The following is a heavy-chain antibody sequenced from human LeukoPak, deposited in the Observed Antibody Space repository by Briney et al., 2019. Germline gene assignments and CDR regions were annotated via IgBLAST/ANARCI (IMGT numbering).Heavy chain of an antibody. V-gene: IGHV4-39*01. CDR1: GGSISNSYYY. D-gene: IGHD5-18*01. CDR3: ASGMGHVDTAMVGDFDY. J-gene: IGHJ4*02. CDR2: IYYSGST. Sequence: PSETLSLTCTVSGGSISNSYYYWGWTRQPPGEALEWIGSIYYSGSTYYNPSLKSRVTISVDTSKNQFSLKLSSVTAADTAVYYCASGMGHVDTAMVGDFDYWGQGTLVTVSS.